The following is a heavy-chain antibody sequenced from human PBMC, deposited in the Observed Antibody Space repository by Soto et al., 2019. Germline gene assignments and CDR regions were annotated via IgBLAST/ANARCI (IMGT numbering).Heavy chain of an antibody. CDR1: SGSISSYY. Sequence: PSETLSLTCTVSSGSISSYYWSWIRQPPGKGLEWIGYTHYSGTTSYNPSLKSRVTLSVDTSQSQFSLKLNSVTAADTAVYYCTTEAYDNSGSLAFDIWGPGTLVTVSS. CDR3: TTEAYDNSGSLAFDI. V-gene: IGHV4-59*08. J-gene: IGHJ3*02. D-gene: IGHD3-22*01. CDR2: THYSGTT.